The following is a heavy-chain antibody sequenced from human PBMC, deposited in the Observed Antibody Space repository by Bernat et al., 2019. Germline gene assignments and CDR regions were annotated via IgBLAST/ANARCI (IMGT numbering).Heavy chain of an antibody. CDR1: GFTVSSNY. CDR2: IYSGGST. CDR3: ARVWYSSSWHHAPFDY. Sequence: EVQLVGSGGGLVQPGGSLRLSCAASGFTVSSNYMSWVRQAPGKGLEWVSVIYSGGSTYYADSVKGRFTISRDNSKNTLYLQMNSLRAEDTAVYYCARVWYSSSWHHAPFDYWGQGTLVTVSS. J-gene: IGHJ4*02. D-gene: IGHD6-13*01. V-gene: IGHV3-66*01.